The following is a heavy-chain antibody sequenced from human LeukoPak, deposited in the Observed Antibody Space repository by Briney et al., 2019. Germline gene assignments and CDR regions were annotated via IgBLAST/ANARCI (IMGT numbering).Heavy chain of an antibody. CDR3: ARKQTETMYDV. J-gene: IGHJ4*02. Sequence: SETLSLTCIVPGGSISSSSYYWAWIRQSPGKGLEGIGTFSSGGSAYYNPSLTSRVYISKDTSDNQFSLRLYSVTAADTAVYYCARKQTETMYDVWGQGTQVTVSS. CDR2: FSSGGSA. V-gene: IGHV4-39*07. CDR1: GGSISSSSYY. D-gene: IGHD1-7*01.